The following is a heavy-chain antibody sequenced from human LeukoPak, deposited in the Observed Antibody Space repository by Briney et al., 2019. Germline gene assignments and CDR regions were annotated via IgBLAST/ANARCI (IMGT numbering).Heavy chain of an antibody. CDR2: FDPEDGET. V-gene: IGHV1-24*01. CDR3: ATSPGSGSYKYYFDY. CDR1: GYTLTELS. J-gene: IGHJ4*02. D-gene: IGHD1-26*01. Sequence: ASVTVSFTVSGYTLTELSMHWVRQAPGKGLEWMGGFDPEDGETTYAQKFQGRVTMTEDTSTDTAYMELSSLRSEDTAVYYCATSPGSGSYKYYFDYWGQGTLVTVSS.